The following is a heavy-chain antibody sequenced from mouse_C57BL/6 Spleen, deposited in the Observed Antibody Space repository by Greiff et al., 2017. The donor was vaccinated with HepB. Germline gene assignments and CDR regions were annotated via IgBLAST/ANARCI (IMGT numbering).Heavy chain of an antibody. J-gene: IGHJ4*01. Sequence: VQLQQPGAELVKPGASVKMSCKASGYTFTSYWITWVKQRPGQGLEWIGDLYPGSGSTNYNEKFKSKATLTVDTSSSTAYMQLSSLTSEDSAVYYCASIYYDYDEGAMDYWGQGTSVTVSS. V-gene: IGHV1-55*01. CDR1: GYTFTSYW. CDR2: LYPGSGST. D-gene: IGHD2-4*01. CDR3: ASIYYDYDEGAMDY.